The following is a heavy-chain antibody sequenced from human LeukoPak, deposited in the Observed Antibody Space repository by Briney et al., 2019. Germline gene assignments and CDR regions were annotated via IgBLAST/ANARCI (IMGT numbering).Heavy chain of an antibody. D-gene: IGHD3-9*01. Sequence: SETLSLTCTVSGGSISSYYWSWIRQPPGKGLEWIGYIYYSGSTNYNPSLKSRVTISVDTSKNQFSLKLSSVTAADTAVYYCAAYYDILTGYSPGFDYWGQGTLVTVSS. J-gene: IGHJ4*02. CDR3: AAYYDILTGYSPGFDY. CDR2: IYYSGST. V-gene: IGHV4-59*01. CDR1: GGSISSYY.